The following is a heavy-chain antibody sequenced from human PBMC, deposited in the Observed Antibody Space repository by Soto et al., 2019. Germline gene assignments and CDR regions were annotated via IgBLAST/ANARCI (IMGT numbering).Heavy chain of an antibody. CDR2: IIPIFGTE. J-gene: IGHJ6*02. CDR1: GGTFSSYA. V-gene: IGHV1-69*01. CDR3: ARDRIAGSKYYYGMDV. Sequence: QVQLVQSGAEVKKPGSSVRVSCKASGGTFSSYAISWVRQAPGQGLEWMGGIIPIFGTENYAQRFQGRVTITADESTSTAYMELSSLRSEDTAVYYCARDRIAGSKYYYGMDVWGQGTTVTVSS. D-gene: IGHD6-13*01.